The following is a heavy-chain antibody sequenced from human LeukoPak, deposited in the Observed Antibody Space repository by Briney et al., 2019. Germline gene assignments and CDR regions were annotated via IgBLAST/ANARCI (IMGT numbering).Heavy chain of an antibody. J-gene: IGHJ3*02. Sequence: SETLSLTCTVSGGSISSYYWSWIRQPPGKGLEWIGYIYYSGSTNYNPSLKSRVTISVDTSKNQFSLKLSSVTAADTAVYYCAREYCSSTSCRAGYRAFDIWGQGTMVTVSS. CDR1: GGSISSYY. CDR2: IYYSGST. CDR3: AREYCSSTSCRAGYRAFDI. D-gene: IGHD2-2*01. V-gene: IGHV4-59*01.